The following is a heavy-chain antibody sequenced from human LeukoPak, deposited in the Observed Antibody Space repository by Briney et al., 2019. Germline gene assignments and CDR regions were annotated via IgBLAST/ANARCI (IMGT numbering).Heavy chain of an antibody. V-gene: IGHV3-53*01. Sequence: GGSLRLSCAASGFTVSSNYMSWVRQAPGKGLEWVSVIYSGGSTYYADSVKGRFTISRDNSKNTLYLQMNSLRAEDTAVYYCARAYCSGGSCYCDYWGQGTLVTVSS. CDR1: GFTVSSNY. CDR3: ARAYCSGGSCYCDY. CDR2: IYSGGST. J-gene: IGHJ4*02. D-gene: IGHD2-15*01.